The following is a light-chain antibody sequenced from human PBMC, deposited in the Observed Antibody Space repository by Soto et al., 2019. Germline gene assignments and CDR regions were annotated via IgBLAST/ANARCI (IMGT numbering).Light chain of an antibody. CDR3: VTWDYSLRAGV. J-gene: IGLJ1*01. Sequence: QSVLTQPPSVSAAPGQKVTISCSGSSSNIGSNSVSWSQQFPGTAPKLLIHDNNKRPSGIPDRFSGSKSGTSATLGITGLQTGDQADYYCVTWDYSLRAGVFGTGTKLTVL. V-gene: IGLV1-51*01. CDR1: SSNIGSNS. CDR2: DNN.